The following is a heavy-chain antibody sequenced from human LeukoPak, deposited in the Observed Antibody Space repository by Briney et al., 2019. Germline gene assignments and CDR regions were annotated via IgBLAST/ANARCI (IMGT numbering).Heavy chain of an antibody. V-gene: IGHV1-69*01. CDR3: ASTVVVPAATYYGMDV. CDR1: GGTFSSYA. J-gene: IGHJ6*04. Sequence: SVKVSCKASGGTFSSYAISWVRQAPGQGLEWMGGIIPIFGTANYAQKFQGRVTITADESTSKAYMELSSLRSEDTAVYYCASTVVVPAATYYGMDVWGKGTTVTVSS. CDR2: IIPIFGTA. D-gene: IGHD2-2*01.